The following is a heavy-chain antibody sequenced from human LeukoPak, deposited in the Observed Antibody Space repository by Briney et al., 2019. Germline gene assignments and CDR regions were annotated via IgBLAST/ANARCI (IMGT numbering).Heavy chain of an antibody. CDR3: VRGTGY. CDR1: GFTFSTCV. Sequence: GGSLRLSCSVSGFTFSTCVMHWVRQAPGKGLEYVSAISSNGDNTYYADSVKGRFAISRDNSKNTLYLQMSSLRADDTAVYYCVRGTGYWGQGTLVTVSS. CDR2: ISSNGDNT. V-gene: IGHV3-64D*06. J-gene: IGHJ4*02.